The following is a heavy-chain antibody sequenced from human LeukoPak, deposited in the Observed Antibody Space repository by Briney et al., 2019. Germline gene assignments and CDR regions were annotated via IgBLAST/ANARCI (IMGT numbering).Heavy chain of an antibody. J-gene: IGHJ3*02. D-gene: IGHD6-13*01. V-gene: IGHV3-33*01. CDR2: IWYDGSNK. CDR3: ARDSAGTKAFDI. Sequence: GRSLRLSCAASGFTFSSYGMHWVRQAPGKGLEWVAVIWYDGSNKYYADSVKGRFTISRDNSKNTLYLQMNSLRAEDTAVYYCARDSAGTKAFDIWGQGTMVTVSS. CDR1: GFTFSSYG.